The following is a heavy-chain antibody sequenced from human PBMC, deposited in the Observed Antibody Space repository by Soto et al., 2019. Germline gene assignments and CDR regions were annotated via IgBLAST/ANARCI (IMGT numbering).Heavy chain of an antibody. CDR3: ARAGGRADYDYVWGSYPYYFDY. CDR2: IYYSGST. CDR1: GGSISSGGYY. V-gene: IGHV4-31*03. D-gene: IGHD3-16*02. J-gene: IGHJ4*02. Sequence: QVQLQESGPGLVKPSQTLSLTCTVSGGSISSGGYYWSWIRQHPGKGLEWIGYIYYSGSTYYNPSLKSRVTISVDTSKNQFSLKLSSVTPADTAVYYCARAGGRADYDYVWGSYPYYFDYWGQGTLVTVSS.